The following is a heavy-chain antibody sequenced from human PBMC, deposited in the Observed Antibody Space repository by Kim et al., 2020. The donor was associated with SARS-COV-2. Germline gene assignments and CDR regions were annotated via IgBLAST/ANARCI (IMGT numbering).Heavy chain of an antibody. J-gene: IGHJ4*02. V-gene: IGHV5-51*01. CDR3: ASGQQFWVFDY. CDR2: IYPCDSDT. CDR1: GYSFTSHW. D-gene: IGHD4-4*01. Sequence: GESLKISCKVSGYSFTSHWIGWVRQMPGKGLEWMGIIYPCDSDTRYSPSFQGQVTISADKSISTAYLQWSSLKASDTAMYYCASGQQFWVFDYWGQGTLVTVSS.